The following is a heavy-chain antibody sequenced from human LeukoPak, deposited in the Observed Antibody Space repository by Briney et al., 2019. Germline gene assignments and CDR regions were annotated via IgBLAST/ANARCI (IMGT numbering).Heavy chain of an antibody. CDR3: LYHWTY. Sequence: PSETLSLTCNVSGYSISSGYFWGWIRQPPGKGLEWIGDISHRGATYYNPSLKSRVTISIDTSKNQFSLKLTSLTAADTAIYYCLYHWTYWGQGAQVTVSS. CDR1: GYSISSGYF. V-gene: IGHV4-38-2*02. D-gene: IGHD1-20*01. CDR2: ISHRGAT. J-gene: IGHJ4*02.